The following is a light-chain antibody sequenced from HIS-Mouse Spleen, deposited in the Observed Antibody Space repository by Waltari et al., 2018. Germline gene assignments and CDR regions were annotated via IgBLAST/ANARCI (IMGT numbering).Light chain of an antibody. CDR3: CSYAGSSTWV. CDR2: EGS. V-gene: IGLV2-23*01. J-gene: IGLJ3*02. Sequence: QSALTQPASVSGSPGQSTTISCTGTSSDVGSYNLVSWYRQHPGKAPKLMIYEGSKRPSGVSKRFSGSKSGNTASLTISGLQAEDEADYYCCSYAGSSTWVFGGGTKLTVL. CDR1: SSDVGSYNL.